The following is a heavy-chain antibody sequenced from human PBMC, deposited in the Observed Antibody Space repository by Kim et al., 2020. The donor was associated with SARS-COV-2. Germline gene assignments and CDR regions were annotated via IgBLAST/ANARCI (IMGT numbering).Heavy chain of an antibody. V-gene: IGHV3-66*01. J-gene: IGHJ6*02. D-gene: IGHD5-18*01. Sequence: GGSLRLSCAASGFTVSSNYMSWVRQAPGKGLEWVSVIYSGGSTYYADSVKGRFTISRDNSKNTLYLQMNSLRAEDTAVYYCSVTAMVSNGMDVWGQGTTVTVSS. CDR3: SVTAMVSNGMDV. CDR2: IYSGGST. CDR1: GFTVSSNY.